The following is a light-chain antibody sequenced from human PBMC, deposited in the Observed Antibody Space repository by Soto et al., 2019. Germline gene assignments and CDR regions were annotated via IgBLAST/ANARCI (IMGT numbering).Light chain of an antibody. V-gene: IGKV3-11*01. CDR2: DAS. CDR1: QSVDSY. Sequence: EIVLTQSPATLSLSPGERATLSCRASQSVDSYVAWYQQNPGQAPRLLMYDASNRVIGIPARFSGSGSGTDSTLTISSLEPEDFAVYYCQQRSSWPLTFGGGTKVEI. J-gene: IGKJ4*01. CDR3: QQRSSWPLT.